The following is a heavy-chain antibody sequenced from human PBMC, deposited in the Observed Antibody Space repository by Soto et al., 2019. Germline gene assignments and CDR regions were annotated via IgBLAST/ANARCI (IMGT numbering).Heavy chain of an antibody. V-gene: IGHV3-30*03. CDR2: VSYDGSRK. Sequence: PGGSLRLSCAASGFTFSSYGFHWVRQAPGKGLEWVAVVSYDGSRKYYGDSVKGRLTISRDNSKNTLYLQMNSLRAEDTAVYFCARDRGNRATVSYCDFWGQGALVAVYS. J-gene: IGHJ4*02. CDR1: GFTFSSYG. D-gene: IGHD2-15*01. CDR3: ARDRGNRATVSYCDF.